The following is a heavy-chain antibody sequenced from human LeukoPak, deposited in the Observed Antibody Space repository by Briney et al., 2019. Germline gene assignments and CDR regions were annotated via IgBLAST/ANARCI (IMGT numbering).Heavy chain of an antibody. D-gene: IGHD2-2*01. CDR1: GYTFNKYG. CDR2: IAIVTGDT. CDR3: ARVIQLPNEYFQH. Sequence: ASVKVSCKASGYTFNKYGVHWVRQAPGQGLEWMGWIAIVTGDTGYLQRFQGRLAITADTSTSTVYMELSSLRSEDTAVFYCARVIQLPNEYFQHWGQGTLVTVSS. V-gene: IGHV1-3*04. J-gene: IGHJ1*01.